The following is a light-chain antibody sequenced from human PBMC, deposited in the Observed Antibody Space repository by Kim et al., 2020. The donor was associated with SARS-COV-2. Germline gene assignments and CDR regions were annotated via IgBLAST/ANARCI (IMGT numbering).Light chain of an antibody. CDR1: QRLITY. J-gene: IGKJ1*01. CDR3: QQRANWPRT. CDR2: DAS. V-gene: IGKV3-11*01. Sequence: EIVLTQSPATLSLSPGERATLSCRASQRLITYLAWYQQKPGQAPRLLIYDASNRATGIPARFGGSGSGTDFTLTISSLEPEDFAVYYCQQRANWPRTFGQGTKVDIK.